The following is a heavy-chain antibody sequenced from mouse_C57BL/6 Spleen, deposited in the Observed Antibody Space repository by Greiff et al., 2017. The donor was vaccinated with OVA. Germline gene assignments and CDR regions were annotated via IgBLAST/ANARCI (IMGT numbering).Heavy chain of an antibody. CDR3: ARRDSNYWFAY. D-gene: IGHD2-5*01. CDR1: GYTFTSYW. CDR2: IDPSDSYT. Sequence: VQLQQPGAELVRPGTSVKLSCKASGYTFTSYWMHWVKQRPGQGLEWIGVIDPSDSYTNYNQKFKGKATFTVDTSSSTAYMQLSSLTSEDSAVYYCARRDSNYWFAYWGQGTLVTVSA. J-gene: IGHJ3*01. V-gene: IGHV1-59*01.